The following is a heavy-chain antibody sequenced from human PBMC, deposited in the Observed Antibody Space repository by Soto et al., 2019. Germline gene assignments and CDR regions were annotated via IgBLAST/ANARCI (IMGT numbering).Heavy chain of an antibody. CDR2: IYPGDPDT. V-gene: IGHV5-51*01. Sequence: GESLKISCKGSGYSFTSYWIGWVRQMPGKGLEWMGIIYPGDPDTRYSPSFQGQVTISADKSISTAYLQWSSLKASDTAMYYCARARFIAAAGTPGWFDPWGQGTLVTVSS. J-gene: IGHJ5*02. CDR3: ARARFIAAAGTPGWFDP. CDR1: GYSFTSYW. D-gene: IGHD6-13*01.